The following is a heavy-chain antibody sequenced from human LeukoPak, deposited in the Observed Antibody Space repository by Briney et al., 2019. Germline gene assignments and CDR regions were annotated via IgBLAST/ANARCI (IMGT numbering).Heavy chain of an antibody. CDR1: GFTLSDYG. CDR2: ISGSGGST. J-gene: IGHJ4*02. Sequence: PGGSLRLSCAGSGFTLSDYGMSWVRQVPGKGLEWVSDISGSGGSTHYADSVKGRFTISRANSKNTLYLQMNSLRAEDTAVYYCARDHTSKWYTPRGYWGQGTLVTVSS. V-gene: IGHV3-23*01. CDR3: ARDHTSKWYTPRGY. D-gene: IGHD6-13*01.